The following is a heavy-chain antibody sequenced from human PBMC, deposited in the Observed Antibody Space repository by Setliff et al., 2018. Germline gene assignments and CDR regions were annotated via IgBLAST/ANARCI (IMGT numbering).Heavy chain of an antibody. D-gene: IGHD3-10*01. CDR3: FGAGTCSY. V-gene: IGHV3-7*01. CDR1: GFTFSIHA. Sequence: GGSLRLSCAASGFTFSIHALHWVRQAPGKGLEWLASINPHGSEKYYADSVKGRFTISRDNAKNSLSLQMNNLRTEDTAVYYCFGAGTCSYWGQGTLVTVSS. CDR2: INPHGSEK. J-gene: IGHJ4*02.